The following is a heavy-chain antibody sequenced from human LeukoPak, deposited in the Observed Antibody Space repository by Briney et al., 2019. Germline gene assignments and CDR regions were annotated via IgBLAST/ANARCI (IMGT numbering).Heavy chain of an antibody. CDR2: ISDNSGNT. J-gene: IGHJ4*02. V-gene: IGHV3-23*01. D-gene: IGHD6-19*01. Sequence: GGSLRLSCAASGFTFSSYGMHWVRQAPGKGLEWVSAISDNSGNTYYADSVKGRFTISRDNSENTLYLQMNSLRAEDTALYYCSNGRTSSGTLQHDYWGQGTLVTVSS. CDR1: GFTFSSYG. CDR3: SNGRTSSGTLQHDY.